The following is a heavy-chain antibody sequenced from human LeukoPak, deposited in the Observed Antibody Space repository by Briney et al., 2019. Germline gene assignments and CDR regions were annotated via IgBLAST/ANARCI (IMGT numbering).Heavy chain of an antibody. CDR1: GFTFSSYS. CDR2: IYYSGST. D-gene: IGHD4-17*01. V-gene: IGHV4-30-4*08. J-gene: IGHJ4*02. Sequence: LRLSCAASGFTFSSYSMNWVRQAPGKGLEWIGYIYYSGSTYYNPSLKSRVTISVDTSKNQFSLKLSSVTAADTAVYYCAGAADYGDYVFFDYWGQGTLVTVSS. CDR3: AGAADYGDYVFFDY.